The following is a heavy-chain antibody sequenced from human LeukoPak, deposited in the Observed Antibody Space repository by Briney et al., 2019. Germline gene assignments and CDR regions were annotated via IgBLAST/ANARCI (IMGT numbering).Heavy chain of an antibody. D-gene: IGHD1-26*01. Sequence: SETLSLTCTVSGGSISSYYWSWIRQPPGKGLEWIGYIYYSGSTNYNPSLKSRVTISVDTSKNQFSLKLSSVTAADTAVYCCARPSGSYRAEYFQHWGQGTLVTVSS. CDR1: GGSISSYY. CDR3: ARPSGSYRAEYFQH. J-gene: IGHJ1*01. CDR2: IYYSGST. V-gene: IGHV4-59*08.